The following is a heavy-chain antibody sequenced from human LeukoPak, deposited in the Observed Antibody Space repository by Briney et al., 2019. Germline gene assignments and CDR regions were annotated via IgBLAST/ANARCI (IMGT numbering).Heavy chain of an antibody. V-gene: IGHV1-2*06. D-gene: IGHD3-10*01. CDR1: GYTFTANH. CDR3: ASGSGTYSPDY. J-gene: IGHJ4*02. CDR2: INPNSGGT. Sequence: ASVKVSCKASGYTFTANHIHWGRPAPGQGLEWMGRINPNSGGTIYAQKFQGRVIMTRDTSITTGYMELSRLRSDDTAVYYCASGSGTYSPDYWGQGTLVTVSS.